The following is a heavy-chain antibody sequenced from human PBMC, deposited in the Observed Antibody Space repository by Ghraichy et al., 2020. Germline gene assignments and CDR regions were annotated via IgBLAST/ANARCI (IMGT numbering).Heavy chain of an antibody. CDR1: GESISGYI. D-gene: IGHD3-16*01. CDR2: VNHAGST. J-gene: IGHJ6*02. V-gene: IGHV4-34*01. CDR3: ARATIWGGMDV. Sequence: SETLSLTCAVYGESISGYIWTWIRQPPGKGLEWIGEVNHAGSTNYNVSLKSRLTISVDTSKSQFSLKLTSVTAADTAVYYCARATIWGGMDVWDQGTTVTVSS.